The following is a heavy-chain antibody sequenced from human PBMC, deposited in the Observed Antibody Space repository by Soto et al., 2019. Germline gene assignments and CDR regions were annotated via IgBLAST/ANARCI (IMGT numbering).Heavy chain of an antibody. CDR1: GFTFSGYA. V-gene: IGHV3-23*01. J-gene: IGHJ4*02. CDR3: TKTRSTTATDY. Sequence: EVQLLESGGGLGQPGGSLRRSCAAAGFTFSGYAMSWVRQAPGKGLEWVSAISGSGASTYYADTVKGRFTISRVNSKNTLYLQMNSLRAEDTAVYFRTKTRSTTATDYWGQGTLVTVSS. CDR2: ISGSGAST. D-gene: IGHD2-2*01.